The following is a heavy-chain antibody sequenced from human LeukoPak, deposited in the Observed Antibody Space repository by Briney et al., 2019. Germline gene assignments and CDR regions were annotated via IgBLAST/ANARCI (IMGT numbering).Heavy chain of an antibody. V-gene: IGHV1-2*02. J-gene: IGHJ4*02. D-gene: IGHD3-10*01. CDR3: AREMVRGVITSLLDY. CDR2: INPNRGGT. CDR1: GYTFTGYY. Sequence: GASVKVSCKASGYTFTGYYMHWVRQAPGQGLEGMGWINPNRGGTNYAQKFQGRVTMTRDTSISTAYMELSRLRSDDTAVYYWAREMVRGVITSLLDYWGQGTLVTVSS.